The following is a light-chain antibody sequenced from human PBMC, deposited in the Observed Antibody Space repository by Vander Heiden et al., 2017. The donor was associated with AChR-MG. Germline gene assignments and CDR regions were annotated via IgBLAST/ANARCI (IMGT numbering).Light chain of an antibody. V-gene: IGLV2-8*01. CDR1: SSDIGNYDH. CDR2: EVT. Sequence: QSALTQPPSASGSPGQSLTISCPGSSSDIGNYDHVSWYQQHPGKAPKLFIYEVTQRPSGVPDRFSGSKSGDTASLTVPGLQVDDEADYYCSSFAGSDILFGTGTKVIVL. J-gene: IGLJ1*01. CDR3: SSFAGSDIL.